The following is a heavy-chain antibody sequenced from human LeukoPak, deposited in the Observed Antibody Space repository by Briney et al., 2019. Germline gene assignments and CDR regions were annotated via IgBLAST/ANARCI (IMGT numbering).Heavy chain of an antibody. Sequence: SETLSLTCTVSGDSISTSTYYWGWIRQPPGKGLEWIGSIFYSGSTYYNPSLKSRVTISVDTSKNQFSLRLSSVTAADTAVYYCAKGPLRRLGAFDIWGQGTMVTISS. CDR3: AKGPLRRLGAFDI. V-gene: IGHV4-39*01. J-gene: IGHJ3*02. CDR2: IFYSGST. CDR1: GDSISTSTYY. D-gene: IGHD6-6*01.